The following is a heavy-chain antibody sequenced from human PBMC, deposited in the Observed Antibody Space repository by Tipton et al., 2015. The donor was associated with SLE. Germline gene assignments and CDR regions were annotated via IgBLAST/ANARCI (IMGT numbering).Heavy chain of an antibody. CDR1: GFTFSSYG. D-gene: IGHD7-27*01. Sequence: GSLRLSCAASGFTFSSYGMHWVRQAPGKGLEWVASMRFDGSNKNYADSVKGRFTVSRDNSKNSLYLQMDSLRAEDTSVYYCVKDLNWGSGSPDYWGQGTLVTVSS. V-gene: IGHV3-30*02. CDR3: VKDLNWGSGSPDY. CDR2: MRFDGSNK. J-gene: IGHJ4*02.